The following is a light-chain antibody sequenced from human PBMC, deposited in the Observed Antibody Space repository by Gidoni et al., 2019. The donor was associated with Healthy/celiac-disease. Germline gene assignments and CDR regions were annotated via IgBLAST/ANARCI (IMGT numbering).Light chain of an antibody. J-gene: IGKJ5*01. CDR3: QQYGSSPPIT. CDR1: QSVSSSY. V-gene: IGKV3-20*01. CDR2: GAS. Sequence: EIVLPQSPGTLSLSPGERATLSCRASQSVSSSYLAWYQQKPGQAPRLLIYGASSRATGIPDSFSGSGSGTDFTLTISRLEPEDFAVYYCQQYGSSPPITFGQGTRLEIK.